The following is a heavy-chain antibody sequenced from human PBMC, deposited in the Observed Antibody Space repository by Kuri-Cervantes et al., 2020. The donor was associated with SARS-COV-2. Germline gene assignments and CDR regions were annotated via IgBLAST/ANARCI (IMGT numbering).Heavy chain of an antibody. J-gene: IGHJ4*02. V-gene: IGHV3-9*01. Sequence: LSLTCAASGFTFSSYSMNWVRQAPGKGLEWVSGISWNSGSIGYADSVKGRFTISRDNAKNSLYLQMNSLRAEDTALYYCAKDKSHYDFWRQDYWGQGTVVTVSS. D-gene: IGHD3-3*01. CDR3: AKDKSHYDFWRQDY. CDR1: GFTFSSYS. CDR2: ISWNSGSI.